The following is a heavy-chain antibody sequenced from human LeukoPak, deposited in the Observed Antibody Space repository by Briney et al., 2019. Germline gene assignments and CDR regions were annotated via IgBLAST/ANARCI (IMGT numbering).Heavy chain of an antibody. CDR2: IHPYNGDT. CDR3: ARDGPEQMVEFGF. J-gene: IGHJ4*02. Sequence: GDSVKVSCKASGYTFSGSGWYLYWLRQAPGQGLECLGWIHPYNGDTAYAQKFQGRVAMTRDTSISTAYMELSRLRPDDTAVYYCARDGPEQMVEFGFWGQGTLVTVSS. V-gene: IGHV1-2*02. D-gene: IGHD6-13*01. CDR1: GYTFSGSGWY.